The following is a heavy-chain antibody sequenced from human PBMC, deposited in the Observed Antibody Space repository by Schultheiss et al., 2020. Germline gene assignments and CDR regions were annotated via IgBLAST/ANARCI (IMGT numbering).Heavy chain of an antibody. J-gene: IGHJ5*02. CDR2: INSDGSST. V-gene: IGHV3-74*01. Sequence: GGSLRLSCAASGFTFSSYWMHWVRQAPGKGLVWVSRINSDGSSTSYADSVKGRFTISRDNAKNTLYLQMNSLRVEDTAVYFCARAGREGCGSATCYSWFDPWGQGTLVTVSS. CDR1: GFTFSSYW. CDR3: ARAGREGCGSATCYSWFDP. D-gene: IGHD2-2*01.